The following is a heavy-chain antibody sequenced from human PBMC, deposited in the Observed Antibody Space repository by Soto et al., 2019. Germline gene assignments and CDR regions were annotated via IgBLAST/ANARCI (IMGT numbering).Heavy chain of an antibody. CDR3: VRAPDS. Sequence: QLQLQESGPGLVKPSETLSLTCSVSDYSSSSITSSEYWGWIRQLPGKGLDGIGSMYKSGRTYYNPSLKSRVTISVDTSQNHFSLRVASVTAADTAVYYCVRAPDSWGQGTLVTVSS. CDR2: MYKSGRT. J-gene: IGHJ5*01. V-gene: IGHV4-39*02. CDR1: DYSSSSITSSEY.